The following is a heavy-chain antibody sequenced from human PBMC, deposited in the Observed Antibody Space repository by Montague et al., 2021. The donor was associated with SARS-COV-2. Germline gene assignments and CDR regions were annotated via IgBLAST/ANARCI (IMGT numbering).Heavy chain of an antibody. V-gene: IGHV2-26*01. CDR2: IFLNGEQ. CDR1: GLSLNNRLG. CDR3: ARIRSDPPLLYLGVWDYYFDF. D-gene: IGHD3-16*02. Sequence: PALVKPTQTLTLTCTVSGLSLNNRLGVTWIRQPPGKALERLAHIFLNGEQSVTTSLKTRVTVSRDTSKNQVVLSMTNVDPADTATYYCARIRSDPPLLYLGVWDYYFDFWGQGILVSVPS. J-gene: IGHJ4*02.